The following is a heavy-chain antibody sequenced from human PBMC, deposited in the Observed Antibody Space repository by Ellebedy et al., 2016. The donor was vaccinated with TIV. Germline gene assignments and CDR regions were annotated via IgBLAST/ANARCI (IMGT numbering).Heavy chain of an antibody. D-gene: IGHD6-13*01. CDR1: EFTFTNYA. CDR3: ARRGLAAGGTLLYY. V-gene: IGHV3-23*01. CDR2: VSGSGIST. J-gene: IGHJ4*02. Sequence: PGGSLRLSCAASEFTFTNYAMNWVRQAPGKGLEWVSAVSGSGISTYYADSMKGRFTLSRDNSKNTLYLQMNSLRAEDTAVYYCARRGLAAGGTLLYYWGQGTLVTVSS.